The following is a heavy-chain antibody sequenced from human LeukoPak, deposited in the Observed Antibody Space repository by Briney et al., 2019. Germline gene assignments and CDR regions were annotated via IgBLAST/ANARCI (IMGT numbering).Heavy chain of an antibody. CDR2: ISSSSYI. CDR3: AREKDIVLMVYAIPYDY. Sequence: GGSLRLSCAASGFTFSSYGMNWVRQAPGKGLEWVSFISSSSYINYADSVKGRFTISRDNAKNSLYLQMNSLRAEDTAVYYCAREKDIVLMVYAIPYDYWGQGTLVTVSS. D-gene: IGHD2-8*01. V-gene: IGHV3-21*01. CDR1: GFTFSSYG. J-gene: IGHJ4*02.